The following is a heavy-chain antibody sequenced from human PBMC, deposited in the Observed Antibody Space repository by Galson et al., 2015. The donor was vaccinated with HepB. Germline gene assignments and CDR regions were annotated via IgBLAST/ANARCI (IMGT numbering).Heavy chain of an antibody. CDR2: LSGSGDYT. J-gene: IGHJ3*01. CDR3: AKGYTAYDYRAFVV. Sequence: SLRLSCAASGFTFSSYSMTWVRQAPGKGLEWVSFLSGSGDYTYYADSAKGRFTISRDNSKNSVYLQMNSLGVEDTAIYYCAKGYTAYDYRAFVVWGQVTMVTVSS. CDR1: GFTFSSYS. D-gene: IGHD5-12*01. V-gene: IGHV3-23*01.